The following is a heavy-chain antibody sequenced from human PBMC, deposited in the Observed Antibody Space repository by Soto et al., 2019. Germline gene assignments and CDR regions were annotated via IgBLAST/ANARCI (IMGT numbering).Heavy chain of an antibody. CDR2: IYYSGST. J-gene: IGHJ3*02. CDR3: ARFTGGYSSSWYPTDAFDI. CDR1: GGSISSYY. Sequence: SETLSLPCTVSGGSISSYYWSLIRQPPGKGLEWIGYIYYSGSTNYNPSLKSRVTISVDTSKNQFSLKLSSVTAADTAVYYCARFTGGYSSSWYPTDAFDIWGQGTMVT. V-gene: IGHV4-59*01. D-gene: IGHD6-13*01.